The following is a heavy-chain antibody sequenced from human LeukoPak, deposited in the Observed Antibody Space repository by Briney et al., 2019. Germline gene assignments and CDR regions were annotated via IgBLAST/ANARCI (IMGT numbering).Heavy chain of an antibody. Sequence: GGSLRLSCAASGFTFSSYAMHWVRQAPGKGLEWVAVISYDGSNKYYADSVKGRFTISRDNSKNTLYLQMNSLRAEDTAVYYCASFTVAIDYWGQETLVTVSS. V-gene: IGHV3-30*04. CDR1: GFTFSSYA. D-gene: IGHD5-12*01. J-gene: IGHJ4*02. CDR2: ISYDGSNK. CDR3: ASFTVAIDY.